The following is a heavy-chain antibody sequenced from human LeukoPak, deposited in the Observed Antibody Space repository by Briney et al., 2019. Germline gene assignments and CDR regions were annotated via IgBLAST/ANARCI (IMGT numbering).Heavy chain of an antibody. D-gene: IGHD2-2*02. Sequence: GGSLRLSCAASGFTFSDYYMSWIRQAPGKGLEWVSYISSSGNTIKYADSVKGRFTISRDNAKNSLYLQMNSLRAEDTAVYYCAKDLVPAAIRSVYWGQGTLVTVSS. CDR1: GFTFSDYY. V-gene: IGHV3-11*01. J-gene: IGHJ4*02. CDR2: ISSSGNTI. CDR3: AKDLVPAAIRSVY.